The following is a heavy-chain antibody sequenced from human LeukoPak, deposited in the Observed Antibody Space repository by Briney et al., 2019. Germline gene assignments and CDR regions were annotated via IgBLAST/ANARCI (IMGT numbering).Heavy chain of an antibody. Sequence: ASVKVSCKASGYTFTSYYMHWVRQAPGQGLEWMGIINPSGGSTSYAQKFQGRVTMTRDTSTSTAYMELRSLRSDDTAVYYCARSRRWQPFDIWGQGTMVTVSS. J-gene: IGHJ3*02. V-gene: IGHV1-46*01. CDR2: INPSGGST. CDR3: ARSRRWQPFDI. D-gene: IGHD5-24*01. CDR1: GYTFTSYY.